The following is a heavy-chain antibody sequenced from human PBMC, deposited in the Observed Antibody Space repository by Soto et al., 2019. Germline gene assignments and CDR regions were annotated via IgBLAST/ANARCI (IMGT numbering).Heavy chain of an antibody. Sequence: GGSLRLSCAASGFTFSSYSMNWVRQAPGKGLEWVSYISSSSSTIYYADSVKGRFTISRDNAKNSLYLQINSLRAEDTAVYYCARGSEQWLAYDAFDIWGQGTMVTVSS. CDR2: ISSSSSTI. D-gene: IGHD6-19*01. J-gene: IGHJ3*02. V-gene: IGHV3-48*01. CDR1: GFTFSSYS. CDR3: ARGSEQWLAYDAFDI.